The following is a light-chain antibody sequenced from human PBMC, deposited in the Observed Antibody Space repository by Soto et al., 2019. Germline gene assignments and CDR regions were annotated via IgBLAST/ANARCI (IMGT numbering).Light chain of an antibody. CDR1: QSVPSSR. CDR3: HHYGSSPHT. CDR2: DVT. Sequence: EIVLTQSPGTLSLSPGERATLSCRASQSVPSSRLAWYQQKPGQAPRLLIYDVTSRATGIPDRVSRSESGADFTLTTSRLEPEDFAVYYWHHYGSSPHTFGGGTKVGIK. V-gene: IGKV3-20*01. J-gene: IGKJ4*01.